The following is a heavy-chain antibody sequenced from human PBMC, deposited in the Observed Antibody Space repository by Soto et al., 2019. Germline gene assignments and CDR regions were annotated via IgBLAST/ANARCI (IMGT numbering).Heavy chain of an antibody. CDR2: IWYDGSNK. CDR1: GFTISSYG. V-gene: IGHV3-33*01. Sequence: QVQLVESGGGVVQPGRSLRLSCAASGFTISSYGMHWVRQAPGKGLEWVAVIWYDGSNKYYADSVKGRFTIARDNSKSTLYLQLNSLRAEDTAVYYWAGGSRRGFDIDHWGQGTLVTVPS. CDR3: AGGSRRGFDIDH. J-gene: IGHJ5*02. D-gene: IGHD3-10*01.